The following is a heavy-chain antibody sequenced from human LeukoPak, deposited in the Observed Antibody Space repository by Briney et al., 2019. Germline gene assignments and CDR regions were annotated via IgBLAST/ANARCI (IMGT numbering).Heavy chain of an antibody. J-gene: IGHJ6*04. Sequence: SVKVSCKASGGTFSSYAISWVRQAPGQGLEWMGRIIPILGIANYAQKFQGRVTITADKSTSTAYMELSSLRSEDTAVYYCARDPVPPYYYYGMDVGGKGTTVTVSS. D-gene: IGHD6-6*01. V-gene: IGHV1-69*04. CDR1: GGTFSSYA. CDR3: ARDPVPPYYYYGMDV. CDR2: IIPILGIA.